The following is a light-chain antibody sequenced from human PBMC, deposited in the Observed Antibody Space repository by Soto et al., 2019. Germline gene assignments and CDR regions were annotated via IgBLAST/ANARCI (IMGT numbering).Light chain of an antibody. V-gene: IGKV3-15*01. CDR3: QHYNNWPPWT. J-gene: IGKJ1*01. CDR2: GAS. Sequence: EIVMTQSPATLSVSPGERATLSCRASQSVSSNLAWYQHKPGQAPRLLIFGASTRATGIPARFSGSGSGTELTLTISSLQSEDLAVYYCQHYNNWPPWTFGQGTKVEIK. CDR1: QSVSSN.